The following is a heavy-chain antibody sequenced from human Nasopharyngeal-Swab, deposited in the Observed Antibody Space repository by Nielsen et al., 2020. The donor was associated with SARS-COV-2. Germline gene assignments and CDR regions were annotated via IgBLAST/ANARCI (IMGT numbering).Heavy chain of an antibody. V-gene: IGHV1-18*01. CDR2: ISAHNGNT. D-gene: IGHD3-22*01. Sequence: ASVKVSCKASGYSFTSFGISWVRQAPGQGLEWMGWISAHNGNTNYAQSLQGRVTMTKDTSTSTAYMELRSLRSDDTAVYYCARDLTTMTGTTDYWGQGTLVIVSS. J-gene: IGHJ4*02. CDR3: ARDLTTMTGTTDY. CDR1: GYSFTSFG.